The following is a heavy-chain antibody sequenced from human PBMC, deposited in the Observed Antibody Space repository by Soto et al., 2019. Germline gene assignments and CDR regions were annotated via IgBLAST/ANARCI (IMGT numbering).Heavy chain of an antibody. CDR3: ARHLYSGYVLGDY. CDR1: GGSISSSSYY. CDR2: MYYSGST. J-gene: IGHJ4*02. V-gene: IGHV4-39*01. D-gene: IGHD5-12*01. Sequence: SETLSLTCTVSGGSISSSSYYWGWIRQPPGKGLEWIGSMYYSGSTYYNPSLKSRVTISIDTSKNQISLMLSSVTAADTAVYYCARHLYSGYVLGDYWGQGTLVTVSS.